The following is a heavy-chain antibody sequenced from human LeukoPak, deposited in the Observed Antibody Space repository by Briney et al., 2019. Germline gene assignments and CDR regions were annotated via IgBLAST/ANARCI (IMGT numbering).Heavy chain of an antibody. CDR2: ISSGSSAI. Sequence: GGSLRLSCEASGFTFTTYSMTWVRQAPGKGLEWVSIISSGSSAIFSADALKGRFTISRDDAKNLLYLDTNSLRAEDTAVYYCARGHTAVTRHFDFWGQGTLVTVSS. D-gene: IGHD4-17*01. V-gene: IGHV3-21*01. CDR3: ARGHTAVTRHFDF. CDR1: GFTFTTYS. J-gene: IGHJ4*02.